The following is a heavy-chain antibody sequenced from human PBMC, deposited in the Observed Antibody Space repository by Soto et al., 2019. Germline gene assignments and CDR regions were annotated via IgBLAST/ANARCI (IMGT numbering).Heavy chain of an antibody. Sequence: EVQLLESGGGLVQPGGSLRLSCAASGFTFSSFVMNWIRQAPGKGLEWVSTISPGADVSHYTDSAKGRFTISRDNSRRTLHLQMDSLRVEDAAFYFCVRRAITATTKWGAFDVWGQGTAVTVSS. CDR3: VRRAITATTKWGAFDV. J-gene: IGHJ3*01. CDR2: ISPGADVS. D-gene: IGHD1-20*01. CDR1: GFTFSSFV. V-gene: IGHV3-23*01.